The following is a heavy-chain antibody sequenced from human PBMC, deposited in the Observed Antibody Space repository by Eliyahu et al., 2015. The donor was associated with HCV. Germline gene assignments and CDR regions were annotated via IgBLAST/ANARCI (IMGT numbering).Heavy chain of an antibody. D-gene: IGHD5-24*01. J-gene: IGHJ4*02. CDR1: XYSFTTSF. CDR2: IKLNSGHQ. CDR3: AXEDGFDRRDXDS. Sequence: QLVQSGAEVKEPGASVTVSCKGSXYSFTTSFVHWVRQAPGQGLEWMGXIKLNSGHQFCAQNFQARVTMAGDTSTNTAYMQLRGLTSXDTATYFCAXEDGFDRRDXDSWGQGTLVAVTS. V-gene: IGHV1-2*02.